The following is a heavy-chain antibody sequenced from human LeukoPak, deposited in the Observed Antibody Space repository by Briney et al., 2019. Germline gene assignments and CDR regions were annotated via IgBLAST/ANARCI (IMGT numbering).Heavy chain of an antibody. CDR1: GYTFTGYY. D-gene: IGHD3-10*01. CDR2: INPNSGGT. J-gene: IGHJ4*02. V-gene: IGHV1-2*02. Sequence: ASVKVSCKASGYTFTGYYMHWVRQAPGQGLEWMGWINPNSGGTNYAQTFQGRVTMTRDTSISTAYMELSRLRSDDTAVYYCARFRGGSGSYCLDYWGQGTLVTVSS. CDR3: ARFRGGSGSYCLDY.